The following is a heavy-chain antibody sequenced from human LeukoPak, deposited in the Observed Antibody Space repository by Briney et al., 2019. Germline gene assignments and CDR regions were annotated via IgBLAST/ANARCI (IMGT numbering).Heavy chain of an antibody. CDR3: AREEIYYYGSGSYYKD. J-gene: IGHJ4*02. CDR1: GGSISSYY. Sequence: SETLSLTCTVSGGSISSYYWTWIRPPPGKGLEWIGSIYHSGSTYYNPSLKSRVTISVDTSKNQFSLKLSSVTAADTAVYCCAREEIYYYGSGSYYKDWGQGTLVTVSS. CDR2: IYHSGST. D-gene: IGHD3-10*01. V-gene: IGHV4-59*08.